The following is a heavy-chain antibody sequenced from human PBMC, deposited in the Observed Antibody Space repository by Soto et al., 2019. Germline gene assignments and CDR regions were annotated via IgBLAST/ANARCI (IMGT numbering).Heavy chain of an antibody. D-gene: IGHD3-9*01. J-gene: IGHJ2*01. Sequence: QVQLQESGPGLVKPSETLSLTCTVSGVSITPYFWSWIRQPAGEAPEWLGHIYASGRTTYNPSLNSRFTMFVSQTQVSLRLTSVTAADTAVYYCARHFDVDPSLDHYYFDLWGRGALVTVSS. CDR3: ARHFDVDPSLDHYYFDL. CDR2: IYASGRT. CDR1: GVSITPYF. V-gene: IGHV4-4*07.